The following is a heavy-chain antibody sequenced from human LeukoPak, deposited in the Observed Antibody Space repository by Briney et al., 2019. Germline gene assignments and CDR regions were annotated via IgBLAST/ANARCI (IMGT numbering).Heavy chain of an antibody. CDR2: ISGNSANT. CDR1: GFTFSNYV. V-gene: IGHV3-23*01. CDR3: AKGVRLWFAFYFDY. Sequence: GGSLRLSCAASGFTFSNYVMTWVRQAPGEGLEWVSSISGNSANTYYADSVKGRFTVSRANSKNILYLQMNSLRVEDTAVYFCAKGVRLWFAFYFDYWGQGTLATVSS. D-gene: IGHD3-10*01. J-gene: IGHJ4*02.